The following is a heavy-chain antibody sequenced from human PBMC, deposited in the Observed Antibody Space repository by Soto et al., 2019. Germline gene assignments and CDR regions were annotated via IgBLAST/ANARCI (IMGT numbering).Heavy chain of an antibody. J-gene: IGHJ5*02. D-gene: IGHD6-19*01. CDR2: ISHDGKVK. CDR3: ARRITVAGLLTWFDP. CDR1: GFTFSNYG. V-gene: IGHV3-30*03. Sequence: GGSLRLSCAASGFTFSNYGMHWVRQAPGKGLEWVAVISHDGKVKYYAESVRGRFTISRDNAKKSVYLQMSSLRAEDTAIYYCARRITVAGLLTWFDPWGQGTPVTVSS.